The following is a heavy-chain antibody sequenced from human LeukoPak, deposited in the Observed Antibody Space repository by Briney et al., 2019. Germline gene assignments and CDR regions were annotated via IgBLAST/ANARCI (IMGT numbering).Heavy chain of an antibody. CDR1: GYTFTGYY. CDR2: INPNSGGT. D-gene: IGHD3-22*01. Sequence: ASVKVSCKASGYTFTGYYMHWVRQAPGQGLEWMGWINPNSGGTNYAQKFQGRVTMTRDTSISTAYMELSRLRSDDTAVYYCARDSNYYDSSGWDAFDIWGQGTMVTVSS. CDR3: ARDSNYYDSSGWDAFDI. J-gene: IGHJ3*02. V-gene: IGHV1-2*02.